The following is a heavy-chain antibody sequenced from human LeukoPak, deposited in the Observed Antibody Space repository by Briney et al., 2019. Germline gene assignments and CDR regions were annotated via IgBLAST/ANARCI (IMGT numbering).Heavy chain of an antibody. CDR2: IIPIFGTA. J-gene: IGHJ4*02. CDR3: ARVGLTTVTAYFDY. Sequence: GASVKVSCKASGYTFTSYGISWVRQAPGQGLEWMGGIIPIFGTANYAQKFQGRVTITADESTSTAYMELSSLRSEDTAVYYCARVGLTTVTAYFDYWGQGTLVTVSS. CDR1: GYTFTSYG. V-gene: IGHV1-69*13. D-gene: IGHD4-11*01.